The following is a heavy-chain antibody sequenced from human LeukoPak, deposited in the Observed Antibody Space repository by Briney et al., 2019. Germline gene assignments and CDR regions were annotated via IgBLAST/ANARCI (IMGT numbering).Heavy chain of an antibody. V-gene: IGHV4-34*01. CDR1: GGPFSRYY. CDR2: IDHRGDT. Sequence: SETLSLTCAVYGGPFSRYYWSWIRQSPGKGLEWIAEIDHRGDTNYNPSVKSRVTISVDTSKNQFSLKVRSLSAADTAVYYCARGATTSETGYFDFWGQGTLVTVSS. J-gene: IGHJ4*03. D-gene: IGHD1-1*01. CDR3: ARGATTSETGYFDF.